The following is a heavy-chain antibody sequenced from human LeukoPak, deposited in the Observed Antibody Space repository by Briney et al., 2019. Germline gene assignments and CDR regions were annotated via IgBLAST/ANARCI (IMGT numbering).Heavy chain of an antibody. D-gene: IGHD3-16*01. CDR2: ISRRDGST. Sequence: GRSLRPSCAPSGFTFSSYAMGWVRQAPGKGLGRVSAISRRDGSTYYAGSVRGRFNISRDNSKNTLYLQMNILRGEDTAVYYCAKSGGVRFDPWGEGTLVTVSS. CDR1: GFTFSSYA. J-gene: IGHJ5*02. CDR3: AKSGGVRFDP. V-gene: IGHV3-23*01.